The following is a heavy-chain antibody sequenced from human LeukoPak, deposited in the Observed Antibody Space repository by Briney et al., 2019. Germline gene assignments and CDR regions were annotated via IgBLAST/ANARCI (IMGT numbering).Heavy chain of an antibody. J-gene: IGHJ4*02. CDR1: GGTFSSYA. D-gene: IGHD3-9*01. V-gene: IGHV1-69*11. CDR3: ARGRYDILTGYSDFDY. CDR2: IIPILGTA. Sequence: SVKVSCKASGGTFSSYAISWVRQAPGQGLEWMGRIIPILGTANYAQKFQGRVTITTDESTSTAYMELSSLRSEDTAVYYCARGRYDILTGYSDFDYWGQGTLVTVSS.